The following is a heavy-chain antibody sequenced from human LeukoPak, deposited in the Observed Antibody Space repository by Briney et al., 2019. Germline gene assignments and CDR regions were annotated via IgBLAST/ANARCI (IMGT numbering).Heavy chain of an antibody. D-gene: IGHD6-6*01. CDR2: IRYDGSNK. CDR1: GFTFSSNG. V-gene: IGHV3-30*02. J-gene: IGHJ4*02. CDR3: AKIDPRHSYYFDY. Sequence: PGGSLRLSCAASGFTFSSNGMHWVRQAPGKGLEWVAFIRYDGSNKYYADSVKGRFTISRDNSKNTLYLQMNSLRAEDTAVYYCAKIDPRHSYYFDYWGQGTLVTVSS.